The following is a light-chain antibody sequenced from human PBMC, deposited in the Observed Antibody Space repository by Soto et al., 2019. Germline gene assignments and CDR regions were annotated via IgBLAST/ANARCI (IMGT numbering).Light chain of an antibody. Sequence: QSALTQPASVSGSPGQSITNSCTGTSNDIGTYNYVSWYQHHPGKAPKLLIYEVSNRPSGVSNRFSGSKSGNTASLTISGLQAEDEADYHCTSFTTSTTVVFGGGTKVTVL. J-gene: IGLJ2*01. CDR3: TSFTTSTTVV. V-gene: IGLV2-14*01. CDR1: SNDIGTYNY. CDR2: EVS.